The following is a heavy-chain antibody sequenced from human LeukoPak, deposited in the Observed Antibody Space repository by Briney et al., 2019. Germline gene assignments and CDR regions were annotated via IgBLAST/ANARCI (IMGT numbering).Heavy chain of an antibody. CDR2: ISGTGATT. CDR3: AKSALPNAYYYYMDV. CDR1: GFPFLSYA. Sequence: GGSLRLSCAASGFPFLSYAMAWVRQAPGKGVEWVSGISGTGATTYYADSVKGRFTISRDNSKNTLYLQMNSLRAEDTAVYYCAKSALPNAYYYYMDVWGKGTRGTVSS. D-gene: IGHD1-26*01. J-gene: IGHJ6*03. V-gene: IGHV3-23*01.